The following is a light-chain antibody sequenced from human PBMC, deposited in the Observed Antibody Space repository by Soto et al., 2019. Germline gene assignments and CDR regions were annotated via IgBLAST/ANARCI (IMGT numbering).Light chain of an antibody. J-gene: IGKJ5*01. V-gene: IGKV3-15*01. Sequence: EIVLTQSPATLSLSPVERATLSCRASQSVSSKLAWYQQKPGQAPRLLIYGASTRATGIPARFSGSGSGTEFTLTISSLQSEDFAVYYCQQYNNWITFGQGTRLEIK. CDR2: GAS. CDR3: QQYNNWIT. CDR1: QSVSSK.